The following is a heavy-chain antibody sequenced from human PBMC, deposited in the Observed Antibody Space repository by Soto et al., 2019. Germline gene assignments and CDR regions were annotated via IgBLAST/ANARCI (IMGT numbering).Heavy chain of an antibody. CDR3: ARGATTVTLYYFEY. J-gene: IGHJ4*02. V-gene: IGHV4-59*01. CDR2: IYYSGST. Sequence: SETLSLTCTVAGGSISSYYWSWIRQPPGKGLEWIGYIYYSGSTNYNPSLKSRVTISVDTSKNQFSLKLSSVTAADTAVYYCARGATTVTLYYFEYWGQGTLVTVSS. D-gene: IGHD4-17*01. CDR1: GGSISSYY.